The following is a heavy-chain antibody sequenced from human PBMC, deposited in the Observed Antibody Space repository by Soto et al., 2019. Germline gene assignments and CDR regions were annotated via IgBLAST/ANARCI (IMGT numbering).Heavy chain of an antibody. Sequence: SETLSLTCTVSGGSISSYYWSWIRQPPGKGLEWIGYIYYSGSTNYNPSLKSRVTISVDTSKNQFSLKLSSVTAADTAVYYCARATGYYYDSSGYSDAFDIWGQGTIVTVSS. J-gene: IGHJ3*02. V-gene: IGHV4-59*01. D-gene: IGHD3-22*01. CDR2: IYYSGST. CDR1: GGSISSYY. CDR3: ARATGYYYDSSGYSDAFDI.